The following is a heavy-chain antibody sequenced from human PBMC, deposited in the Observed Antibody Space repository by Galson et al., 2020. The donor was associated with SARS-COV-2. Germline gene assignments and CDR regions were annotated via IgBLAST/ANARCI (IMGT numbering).Heavy chain of an antibody. CDR1: GGSISSSSYY. J-gene: IGHJ5*02. D-gene: IGHD3-3*01. CDR3: ARSELRFWEWLTVGDNWFDP. Sequence: SETLSLTCTVSGGSISSSSYYWGWIRQPPGKGLEWIGSIYYSGSTYYNPSLKSRVTISVDTSKNQFSLKLSSVTAADTAVYYCARSELRFWEWLTVGDNWFDPGGQGTLVTVSS. V-gene: IGHV4-39*07. CDR2: IYYSGST.